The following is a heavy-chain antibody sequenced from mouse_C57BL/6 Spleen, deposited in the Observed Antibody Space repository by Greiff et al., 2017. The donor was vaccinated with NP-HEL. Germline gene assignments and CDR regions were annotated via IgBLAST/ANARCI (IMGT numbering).Heavy chain of an antibody. CDR2: IYPGSGST. V-gene: IGHV1-55*01. J-gene: IGHJ3*01. Sequence: QVQLQQPGAELVKPGASVKMSCKASGYTFTSYWITWVKQRPGQGLEWIGDIYPGSGSTNYNEKFKSKATLTVDTSSSTAYMQLSSLTSEDSAVYYCARSGGSSYPAWFAYWGQGTLVTVSA. CDR1: GYTFTSYW. D-gene: IGHD1-1*01. CDR3: ARSGGSSYPAWFAY.